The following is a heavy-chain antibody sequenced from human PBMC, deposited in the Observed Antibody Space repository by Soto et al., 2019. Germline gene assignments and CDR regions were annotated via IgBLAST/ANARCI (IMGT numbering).Heavy chain of an antibody. V-gene: IGHV3-74*01. CDR3: ARSTFGGVIVSPPGY. Sequence: GGSLRLSCAASGFTFSSYLMHWVGQSPGKGLVWVSRIDSDGSSTTYADSVKGRFTISRDNAKNTLYLQMNSLRAEDTAVYYCARSTFGGVIVSPPGYWGQGTLVTVSS. CDR1: GFTFSSYL. CDR2: IDSDGSST. D-gene: IGHD3-16*02. J-gene: IGHJ4*02.